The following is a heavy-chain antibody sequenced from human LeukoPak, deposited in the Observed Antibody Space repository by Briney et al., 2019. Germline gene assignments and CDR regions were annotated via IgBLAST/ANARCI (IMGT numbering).Heavy chain of an antibody. CDR1: GFTFSNAW. Sequence: TGGPLRLSCAASGFTFSNAWMSGVRKAPGKGLEWGGRIKSKTDGGTTDYAAPVKGRFTISRDDSINTLFLQMNSLKIEDTAVYYCTADLPGSSRLSDYWGQGTLVTVSS. V-gene: IGHV3-15*01. D-gene: IGHD6-13*01. CDR2: IKSKTDGGTT. J-gene: IGHJ4*02. CDR3: TADLPGSSRLSDY.